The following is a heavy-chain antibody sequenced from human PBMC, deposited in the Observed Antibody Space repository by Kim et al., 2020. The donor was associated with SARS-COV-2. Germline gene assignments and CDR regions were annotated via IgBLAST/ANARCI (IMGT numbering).Heavy chain of an antibody. CDR3: ASPGYCSSTSCRRAFDI. D-gene: IGHD2-2*01. J-gene: IGHJ3*02. CDR1: GFTFSDYY. CDR2: ISSSGSTI. V-gene: IGHV3-11*01. Sequence: GGSLRLSCAASGFTFSDYYMSWIRQAPGKGLEWVSYISSSGSTIYYADSVKGRFTISRDNAKNSLYLQMNSLRAEDTAVYYCASPGYCSSTSCRRAFDIWGQGTMVTVSS.